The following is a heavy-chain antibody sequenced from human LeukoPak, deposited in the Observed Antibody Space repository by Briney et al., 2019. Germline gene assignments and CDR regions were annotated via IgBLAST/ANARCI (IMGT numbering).Heavy chain of an antibody. CDR3: VRNLT. CDR1: GFTFSNNR. Sequence: GGSLRLSCAAPGFTFSNNRMSWVRQAPGKGLEWVSVIYSDGTAYYADSVKGRFTISRDNSKSTVYLQMKSLRADNTAVYYCVRNLTWGQGTLVTVSS. J-gene: IGHJ5*02. CDR2: IYSDGTA. V-gene: IGHV3-53*01.